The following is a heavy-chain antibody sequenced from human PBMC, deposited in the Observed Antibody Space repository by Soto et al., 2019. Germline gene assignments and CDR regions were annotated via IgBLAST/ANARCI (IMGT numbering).Heavy chain of an antibody. J-gene: IGHJ5*02. D-gene: IGHD3-10*01. Sequence: GWSLRLSCASSVFTFISYSMNWVRQAPGKGLEWVSSISSSSSYIYYADSVKGRFTISRDNAKNSLYLQMNSLRAEDTAVYYCARESPGPGALIDPWGQGTLVTVSS. CDR2: ISSSSSYI. V-gene: IGHV3-21*01. CDR3: ARESPGPGALIDP. CDR1: VFTFISYS.